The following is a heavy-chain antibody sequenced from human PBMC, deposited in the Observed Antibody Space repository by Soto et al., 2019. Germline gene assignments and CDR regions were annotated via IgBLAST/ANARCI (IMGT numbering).Heavy chain of an antibody. CDR1: GFTFSSYG. V-gene: IGHV3-30*03. CDR2: ISYDGSNK. J-gene: IGHJ4*02. CDR3: ASKIGYLLDY. D-gene: IGHD5-12*01. Sequence: QVQLVESGGGVVQPGRSLRLSCAASGFTFSSYGMHWVRQAPGKGLEWVAVISYDGSNKYYADSVKGRFTISRDNSKNTLYLQMNSLRAEDTAVYYCASKIGYLLDYWGQGTLVTVSS.